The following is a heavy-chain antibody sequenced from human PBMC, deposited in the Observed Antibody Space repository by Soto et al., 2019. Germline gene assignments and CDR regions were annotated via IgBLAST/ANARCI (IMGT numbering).Heavy chain of an antibody. J-gene: IGHJ4*02. V-gene: IGHV1-69*13. CDR2: IIPIFGTA. D-gene: IGHD3-16*01. CDR3: ARGGPDLATIGSFDY. CDR1: GGTFSSYA. Sequence: SVKVSCKASGGTFSSYAISWVRQAPGQGLEWMGGIIPIFGTANYAQKFQGRVTITADESTSTAYMELSSLRSEGTAVYYCARGGPDLATIGSFDYWGQGTLVTVSS.